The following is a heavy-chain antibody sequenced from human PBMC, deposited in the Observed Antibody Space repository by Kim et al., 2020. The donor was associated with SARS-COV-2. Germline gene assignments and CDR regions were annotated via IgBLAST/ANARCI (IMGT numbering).Heavy chain of an antibody. V-gene: IGHV3-9*01. Sequence: GNADPVKGRFTISRDNAKNSLYLQMNSLRAEDTALYYCAKDMGYYYGMDVWGQGTTVTVSS. D-gene: IGHD3-16*01. J-gene: IGHJ6*02. CDR3: AKDMGYYYGMDV.